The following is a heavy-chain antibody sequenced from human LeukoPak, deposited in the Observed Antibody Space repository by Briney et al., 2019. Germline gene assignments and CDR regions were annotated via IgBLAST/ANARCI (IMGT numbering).Heavy chain of an antibody. D-gene: IGHD3-10*01. V-gene: IGHV1-2*02. CDR2: INPNSGGT. CDR3: ARRSRSYGSGSYTWFDP. J-gene: IGHJ5*02. CDR1: GYTFTGYY. Sequence: ASVKVSCKASGYTFTGYYMHWVRQAPGQGLEWMGWINPNSGGTNYAQKFQGRVTMTRGTSISTAYMELSRLRSDDTAVYYCARRSRSYGSGSYTWFDPWGQGTLVTVSS.